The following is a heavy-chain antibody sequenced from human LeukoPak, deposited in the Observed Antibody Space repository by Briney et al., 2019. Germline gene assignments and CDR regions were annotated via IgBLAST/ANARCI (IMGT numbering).Heavy chain of an antibody. CDR3: ARAGRVVPAAIRYYYYMDV. D-gene: IGHD2-2*02. V-gene: IGHV1-18*01. CDR2: ISAYNGNT. J-gene: IGHJ6*03. Sequence: ASVRVSCKASGYTFTSYGISWVRQAPGQGLEWMGWISAYNGNTNYAQKLQGGVTMTTDTSTSTAYMELRSLRSDDTAVYYCARAGRVVPAAIRYYYYMDVWGKGTTVTVSS. CDR1: GYTFTSYG.